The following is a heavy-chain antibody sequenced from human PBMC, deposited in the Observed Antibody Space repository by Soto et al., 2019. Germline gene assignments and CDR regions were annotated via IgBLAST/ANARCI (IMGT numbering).Heavy chain of an antibody. CDR2: ISGNGGST. CDR1: GFTFSTYD. J-gene: IGHJ2*01. Sequence: EVQLLESGGDLAQPGGSLRLSCAASGFTFSTYDMSWVRQAPGKGLEWVSAISGNGGSTYADSVKGRFTISRDNSKNTLYLQMNSLRADDTAVYYCAKVGPAHWSFDLWCRGTLVTVSS. CDR3: AKVGPAHWSFDL. V-gene: IGHV3-23*01.